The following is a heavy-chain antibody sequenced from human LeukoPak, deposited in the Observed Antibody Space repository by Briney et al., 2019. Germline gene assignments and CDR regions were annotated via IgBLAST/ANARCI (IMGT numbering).Heavy chain of an antibody. D-gene: IGHD3-3*01. CDR1: GGSISSYY. J-gene: IGHJ6*02. CDR2: IYYSGST. CDR3: ARYYFPTYYDFWSGYYTVGYYYYGMDV. Sequence: SETLSLTCTVSGGSISSYYWSWIRQPPGKGLEWIGYIYYSGSTNYNPSLKSRVTISVDTSKNQFSLKLSSVTAADTAVYYCARYYFPTYYDFWSGYYTVGYYYYGMDVWGQGTTVTVSS. V-gene: IGHV4-59*08.